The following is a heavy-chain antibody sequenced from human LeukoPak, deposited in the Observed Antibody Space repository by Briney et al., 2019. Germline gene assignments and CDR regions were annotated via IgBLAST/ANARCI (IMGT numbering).Heavy chain of an antibody. CDR2: IGTRGDGI. CDR1: DFTFSSYT. D-gene: IGHD7-27*01. J-gene: IGHJ4*02. CDR3: ARDPNWGSGY. Sequence: GGSLRLSCVASDFTFSSYTMIWVRQAPGKALEWVSVIGTRGDGIHYANSVKGRFTISRDDSKNTLYLQMNSLRAEDTAVYYCARDPNWGSGYWGQGTLVTVSS. V-gene: IGHV3-23*01.